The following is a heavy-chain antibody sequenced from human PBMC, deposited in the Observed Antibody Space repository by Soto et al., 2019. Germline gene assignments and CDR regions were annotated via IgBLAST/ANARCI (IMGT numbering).Heavy chain of an antibody. CDR1: GFSFTGYY. CDR2: INAHSGGT. Sequence: ASVKVSCKASGFSFTGYYIHWLRQAPGQGLEWMGWINAHSGGTEYAQKFQGRVTLTRDTSISTAYMTLRSLRSDDTAIYYCATDLTRQLAYWLDPWGQGTQVTVSS. J-gene: IGHJ5*02. CDR3: ATDLTRQLAYWLDP. D-gene: IGHD6-6*01. V-gene: IGHV1-2*02.